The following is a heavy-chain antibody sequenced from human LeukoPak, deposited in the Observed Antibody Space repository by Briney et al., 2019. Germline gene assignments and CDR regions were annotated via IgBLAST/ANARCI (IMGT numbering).Heavy chain of an antibody. V-gene: IGHV3-30*03. J-gene: IGHJ6*02. CDR2: ISYDGSNK. Sequence: GGSLRLSCAASGFTFSNYGIHWVRQAPGKGLEWVAVISYDGSNKYYAESVKGRFTISRDNSKNTVYLEMSGLRVEDTAVFHCARKRGGIYDSRALDLWGQGTTVTVSS. D-gene: IGHD3-22*01. CDR1: GFTFSNYG. CDR3: ARKRGGIYDSRALDL.